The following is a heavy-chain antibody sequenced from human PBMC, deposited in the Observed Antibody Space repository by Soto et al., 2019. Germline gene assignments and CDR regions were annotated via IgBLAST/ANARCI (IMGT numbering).Heavy chain of an antibody. Sequence: QVQLVQSGAEVKKPGASVKVSCKASGYTFTSYGISWVRQAPGQGLEWMGWISAYNGNTNYAQKRQGRVTMTTDTSTSPAYMELRSLRSDETAVYYCAREGVGATPGYYYYYGMDVWGQGTTVTVSS. D-gene: IGHD1-26*01. V-gene: IGHV1-18*01. CDR2: ISAYNGNT. CDR1: GYTFTSYG. J-gene: IGHJ6*02. CDR3: AREGVGATPGYYYYYGMDV.